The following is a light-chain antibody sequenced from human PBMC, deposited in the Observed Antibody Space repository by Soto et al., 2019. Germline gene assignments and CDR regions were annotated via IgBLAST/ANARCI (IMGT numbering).Light chain of an antibody. CDR2: DAS. J-gene: IGKJ5*01. CDR1: QSVSSY. V-gene: IGKV3-11*01. Sequence: EIVLTQSPATLSLSPGERATLSCRASQSVSSYLAWYQQKPGQAPRLLIYDASNRATGIPARFSGSGSGTDFTLTISSLEPGDFAVYYCQQRSNWPPITFGQGTHWRL. CDR3: QQRSNWPPIT.